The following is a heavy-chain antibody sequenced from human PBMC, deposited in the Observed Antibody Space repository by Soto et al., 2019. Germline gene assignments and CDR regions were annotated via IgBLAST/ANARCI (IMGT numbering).Heavy chain of an antibody. D-gene: IGHD3-22*01. Sequence: GSLRLSCAASGFTFSSYGMHWVRQAPGKGLEWVAVISYDGSNKYYADSVKGRFTISRDNSKNTLYLQMNSLRAEDTAVYYCANTYFYDSSGYSRDYWCQGTRVTV. CDR2: ISYDGSNK. CDR1: GFTFSSYG. CDR3: ANTYFYDSSGYSRDY. J-gene: IGHJ4*02. V-gene: IGHV3-30*18.